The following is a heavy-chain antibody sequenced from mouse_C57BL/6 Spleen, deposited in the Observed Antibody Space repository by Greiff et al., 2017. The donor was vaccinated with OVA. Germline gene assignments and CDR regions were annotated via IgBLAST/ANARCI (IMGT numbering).Heavy chain of an antibody. V-gene: IGHV1-19*01. D-gene: IGHD2-2*01. Sequence: EVQLQQSGPVLVKPGASVKMSCKASGYTFTDYYMNWVKQSHGKSLEWIGVINPYNGGTSYNQKFKGKATLTVDKSSSTAYMELNSLTSEDSAVYYCARRITGYPLYYAMDYWGQGTSVTVSS. J-gene: IGHJ4*01. CDR3: ARRITGYPLYYAMDY. CDR2: INPYNGGT. CDR1: GYTFTDYY.